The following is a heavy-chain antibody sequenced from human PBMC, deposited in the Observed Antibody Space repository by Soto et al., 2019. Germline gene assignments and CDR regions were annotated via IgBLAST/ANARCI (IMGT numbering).Heavy chain of an antibody. V-gene: IGHV3-48*02. J-gene: IGHJ4*02. Sequence: EVQLVESGGGLVQPGGSLRLSCAASGFTFSSCSMNWVRQAPGKGLEWVSYISSSSSTIYYADSVKGRFTISRDNAKKSLYLQMHSLRDGDTAVYYCARVKVVTATDFWGQGTLVTVSS. CDR2: ISSSSSTI. D-gene: IGHD2-21*02. CDR3: ARVKVVTATDF. CDR1: GFTFSSCS.